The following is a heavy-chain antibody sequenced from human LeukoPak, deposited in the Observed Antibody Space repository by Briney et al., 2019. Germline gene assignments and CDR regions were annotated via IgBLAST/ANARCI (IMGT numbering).Heavy chain of an antibody. CDR1: GFTFSSYG. Sequence: PGGSLRLSCAASGFTFSSYGMNWVRQAPGKGLEWVSYISSSGSTIYYADSVKGRFTISRDNSKNSLYLQMNSLRAEDTALYYCAKNGEGATGMGHYYYYMDVWGKGTTVTVSS. CDR3: AKNGEGATGMGHYYYYMDV. D-gene: IGHD1-26*01. V-gene: IGHV3-48*03. CDR2: ISSSGSTI. J-gene: IGHJ6*03.